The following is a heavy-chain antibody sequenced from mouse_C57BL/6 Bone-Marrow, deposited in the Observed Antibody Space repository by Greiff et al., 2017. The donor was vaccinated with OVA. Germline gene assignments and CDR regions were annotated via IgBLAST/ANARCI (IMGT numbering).Heavy chain of an antibody. Sequence: EVQVVESEGGLVQPGSSMKLSCTASGFTFSDYYMAWVRQVPEKGLEWVANINYDGSSTYYLDSLKSRFIISRDNAKNILYLQMSSLKSEDTATYYCERVLYYYGSSPYYFDYWGQGTTLTVSS. J-gene: IGHJ2*01. CDR1: GFTFSDYY. CDR3: ERVLYYYGSSPYYFDY. CDR2: INYDGSST. V-gene: IGHV5-16*01. D-gene: IGHD1-1*01.